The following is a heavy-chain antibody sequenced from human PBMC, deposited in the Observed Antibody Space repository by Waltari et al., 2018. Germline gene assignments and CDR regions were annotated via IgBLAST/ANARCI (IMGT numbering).Heavy chain of an antibody. V-gene: IGHV4-39*01. CDR2: IYESGST. J-gene: IGHJ6*02. CDR1: GGSISSSSYY. CDR3: ARRILWWLLLGPAGTYYYYCMDV. D-gene: IGHD2-21*02. Sequence: QLQLQESGPGLVKPSETLSLTCTVSGGSISSSSYYWGCIRQPPGKGPESVGRIYESGSTYYNPTLKSRVTISVDTSKNQFSLKRSSVTAADTAVYYCARRILWWLLLGPAGTYYYYCMDVWGQGTTVTVSS.